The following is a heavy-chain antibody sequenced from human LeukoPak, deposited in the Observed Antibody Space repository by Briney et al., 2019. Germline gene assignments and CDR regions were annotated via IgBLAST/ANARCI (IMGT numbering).Heavy chain of an antibody. Sequence: ASVKVSCKASGYTFTSYDINWVRQATGQGLEWMGWMNPNSGNTGYAQKFQGRVTMTRNTSISTAYMELSSLRSEDTAVYYCAATGLYYYDSSGYTDYWGQGTLVTVSS. CDR3: AATGLYYYDSSGYTDY. D-gene: IGHD3-22*01. CDR2: MNPNSGNT. J-gene: IGHJ4*02. CDR1: GYTFTSYD. V-gene: IGHV1-8*01.